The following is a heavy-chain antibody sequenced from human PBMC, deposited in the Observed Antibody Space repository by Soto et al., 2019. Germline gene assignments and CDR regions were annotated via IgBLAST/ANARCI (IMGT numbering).Heavy chain of an antibody. CDR2: TYHSGIP. V-gene: IGHV4-30-2*01. D-gene: IGHD2-2*01. CDR3: ARGYCSISSCSNWLDP. Sequence: PSETLSLTCAVSGGSISSGYSWSWIRQPPGKGLEWIGYTYHSGIPYYNPSLKSRVTISVDRSKNQFSLKLSSVTAADTAVYYCARGYCSISSCSNWLDPWGQGTLVTVSS. CDR1: GGSISSGYS. J-gene: IGHJ5*02.